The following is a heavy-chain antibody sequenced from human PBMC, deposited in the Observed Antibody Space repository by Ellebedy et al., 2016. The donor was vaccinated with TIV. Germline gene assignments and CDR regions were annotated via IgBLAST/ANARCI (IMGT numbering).Heavy chain of an antibody. CDR2: ISSSSSYT. CDR3: ARAHWGFGSGSYEGGMDV. D-gene: IGHD3-10*01. Sequence: PGGSLRLSCAAPAFTSSDYYMSWIRQAPGKGLEWVSYISSSSSYTNYADSVKGRFTIYRDNAKNSLYLQMNSLRAEDTAVYYCARAHWGFGSGSYEGGMDVWGQGTTVTVSS. CDR1: AFTSSDYY. J-gene: IGHJ6*02. V-gene: IGHV3-11*06.